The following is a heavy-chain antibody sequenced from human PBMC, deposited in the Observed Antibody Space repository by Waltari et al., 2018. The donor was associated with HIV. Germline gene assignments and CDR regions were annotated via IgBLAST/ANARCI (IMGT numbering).Heavy chain of an antibody. J-gene: IGHJ5*02. D-gene: IGHD3-3*01. CDR1: GATLSNSA. Sequence: VQVVQSGAEAKKPGSSVKVSCQASGATLSNSAASWGRQAPGQGLEWMGRIIPAIGIAMHTDKFQDRVTINADKATNSAYMELGGLRSEDTALYFCALGRIDDIRSGRENLGGFDPWGPGTLVSVSS. CDR3: ALGRIDDIRSGRENLGGFDP. CDR2: IIPAIGIA. V-gene: IGHV1-69*04.